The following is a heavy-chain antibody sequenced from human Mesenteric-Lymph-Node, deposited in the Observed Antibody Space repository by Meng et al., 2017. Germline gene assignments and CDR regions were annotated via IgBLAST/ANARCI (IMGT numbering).Heavy chain of an antibody. V-gene: IGHV5-51*01. CDR3: ERPGGYGGKSYYYGMDV. Sequence: GESLKISCEGSGYSFTSYWIAWVRQMPGKGLEWMGIIYPGDSDTRYSPSFQGKVTISADKSISTAYLQWSSLKASDTAKYYWERPGGYGGKSYYYGMDVWGQGTTVTVSS. CDR2: IYPGDSDT. J-gene: IGHJ6*02. D-gene: IGHD4-23*01. CDR1: GYSFTSYW.